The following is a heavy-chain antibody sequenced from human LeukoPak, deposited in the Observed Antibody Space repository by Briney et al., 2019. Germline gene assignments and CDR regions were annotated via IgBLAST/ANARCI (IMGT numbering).Heavy chain of an antibody. V-gene: IGHV4-38-2*02. CDR1: GYSISSGYY. D-gene: IGHD2-2*01. CDR3: ARDRAYCSSTSCYPYGTDV. Sequence: RTSETLSLTCTVSGYSISSGYYWGWIRQPPGKGLEWIGSIYHSGSTYYNPSLKSRVTISVDTSKNQFSLKLSSVTAADTAVYYCARDRAYCSSTSCYPYGTDVWGQGTTVTVSS. J-gene: IGHJ6*02. CDR2: IYHSGST.